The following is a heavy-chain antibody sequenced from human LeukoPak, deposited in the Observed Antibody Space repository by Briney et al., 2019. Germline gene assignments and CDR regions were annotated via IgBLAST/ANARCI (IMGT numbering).Heavy chain of an antibody. CDR1: AFTFSNYG. CDR2: IWYDGSNK. J-gene: IGHJ3*02. V-gene: IGHV3-33*01. CDR3: VREQYGDDDAFDI. D-gene: IGHD4-17*01. Sequence: GGSLRLSCAASAFTFSNYGMHWVRQAPGKGLEWVGVIWYDGSNKYYADSVKGRFTISRDNSKNTLSLQMNSLRAEDTAVYYCVREQYGDDDAFDIWGQGTMVTVSS.